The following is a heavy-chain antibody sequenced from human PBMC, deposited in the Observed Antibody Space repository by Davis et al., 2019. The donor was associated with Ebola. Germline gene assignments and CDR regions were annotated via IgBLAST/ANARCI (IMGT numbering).Heavy chain of an antibody. J-gene: IGHJ3*02. CDR1: GYTFTSYG. Sequence: SVKVSCKASGYTFTSYGISWVRQAPGQGLEWMGWISAYNGNTNYAQKLQGRVTMTTDTSTSTAYMELRSLRSDDTAVYYCARDRSNIYYDSSGYSDAFDIWGQGTMVTVSS. D-gene: IGHD3-22*01. CDR3: ARDRSNIYYDSSGYSDAFDI. CDR2: ISAYNGNT. V-gene: IGHV1-18*01.